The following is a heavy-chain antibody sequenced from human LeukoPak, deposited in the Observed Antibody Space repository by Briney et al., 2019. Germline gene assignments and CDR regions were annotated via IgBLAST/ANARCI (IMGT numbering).Heavy chain of an antibody. V-gene: IGHV4-59*01. CDR1: AGSISSYY. Sequence: SETLSLTCTVSAGSISSYYWSWIRQPPGKGLEWIGYIYYSGSTNYNPSLKSRVTISVDTSKNQFSLKLSSVTAADTAVYYCARVNNWNYGFDYWGQGTLVTVSS. CDR3: ARVNNWNYGFDY. J-gene: IGHJ4*02. CDR2: IYYSGST. D-gene: IGHD1-7*01.